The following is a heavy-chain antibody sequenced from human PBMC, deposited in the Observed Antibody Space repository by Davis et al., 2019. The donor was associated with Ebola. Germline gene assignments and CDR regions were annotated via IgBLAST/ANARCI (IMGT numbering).Heavy chain of an antibody. D-gene: IGHD3-10*01. J-gene: IGHJ4*02. V-gene: IGHV1-18*01. CDR3: ARDLTVIRGVHAN. CDR1: GYTFTSYG. CDR2: LSTYNGHT. Sequence: ASVKVSCKASGYTFTSYGISWVRQAPGQGLEWMGWLSTYNGHTDYAQRLQGRVTMTTDTSTNTAYMELRSLRSDDTAVYYCARDLTVIRGVHANWGQGTLVTVSS.